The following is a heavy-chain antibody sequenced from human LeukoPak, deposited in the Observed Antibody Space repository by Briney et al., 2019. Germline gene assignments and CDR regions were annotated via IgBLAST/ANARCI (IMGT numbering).Heavy chain of an antibody. J-gene: IGHJ5*02. CDR1: GYSFTSYW. V-gene: IGHV5-10-1*01. Sequence: GESLKISCKGSGYSFTSYWISWVRQMPGKGLEWMGRIDPSDSYTNYSPPFQGHVTISADKSISTAYLQWSSLKASDTAMYYCARHVIYGDYDHNWFDPWGQGTLVTVSS. D-gene: IGHD4-17*01. CDR2: IDPSDSYT. CDR3: ARHVIYGDYDHNWFDP.